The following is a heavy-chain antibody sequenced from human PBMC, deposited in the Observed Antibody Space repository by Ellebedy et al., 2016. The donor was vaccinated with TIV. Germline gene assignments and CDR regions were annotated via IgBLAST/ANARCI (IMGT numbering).Heavy chain of an antibody. D-gene: IGHD1-26*01. J-gene: IGHJ6*02. Sequence: AASVKVSCKASGYTFTSYGISWVRQAPGQGLEWMGWISAYNGNTNYAQKLQGRVTITRDTSASTAYMELSSLRSEDTAVYYCARDRSRGRTPEWGGMDVWGQGTTVTVSS. CDR1: GYTFTSYG. V-gene: IGHV1-18*01. CDR2: ISAYNGNT. CDR3: ARDRSRGRTPEWGGMDV.